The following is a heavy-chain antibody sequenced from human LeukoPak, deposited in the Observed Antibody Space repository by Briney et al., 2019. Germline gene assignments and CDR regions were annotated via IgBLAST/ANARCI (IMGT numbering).Heavy chain of an antibody. CDR3: ARHQYSSSSNWFDP. V-gene: IGHV4-4*09. CDR2: IYTSGST. D-gene: IGHD6-6*01. CDR1: GGSISSYY. J-gene: IGHJ5*02. Sequence: SETLSLTCTVSGGSISSYYWSWIRQPPGKGLEWIGYIYTSGSTNYNPSLKSRVTISVDTSKNQFSLKLSSVTAADMAVYYCARHQYSSSSNWFDPWGQGTLVTVSS.